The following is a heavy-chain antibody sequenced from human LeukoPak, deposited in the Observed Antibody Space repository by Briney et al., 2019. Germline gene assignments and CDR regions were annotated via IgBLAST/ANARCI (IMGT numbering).Heavy chain of an antibody. CDR1: DFSISRGYY. CDR2: IYHSGTT. CDR3: ASSTTLRD. D-gene: IGHD2/OR15-2a*01. J-gene: IGHJ4*02. Sequence: SETLSLTCTVSDFSISRGYYWGWIRQPPGKGLECIGTIYHSGTTYYSPSLKTRVTISVDTSKNQFSLKLSSVTAADTAVYYCASSTTLRDWGQGTLVTVSS. V-gene: IGHV4-38-2*02.